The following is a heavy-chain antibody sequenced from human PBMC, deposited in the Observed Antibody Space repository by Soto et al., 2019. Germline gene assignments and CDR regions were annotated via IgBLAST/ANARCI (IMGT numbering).Heavy chain of an antibody. CDR3: ATAPYYYDSSGYYPLALWY. V-gene: IGHV1-24*01. Sequence: QVQLVQSGAEVKKPGASVKVSCKVSGYTLTELSMHWVRQAPGKGLEWMGGFDPEDGETIYARKFQGRVTMTEDTSTDTAYMELSSLRSEDTAVYYCATAPYYYDSSGYYPLALWYWGQGTLVTVSS. D-gene: IGHD3-22*01. CDR1: GYTLTELS. J-gene: IGHJ4*02. CDR2: FDPEDGET.